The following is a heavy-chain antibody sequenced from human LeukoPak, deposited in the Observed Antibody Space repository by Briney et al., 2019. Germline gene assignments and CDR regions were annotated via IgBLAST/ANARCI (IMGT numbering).Heavy chain of an antibody. D-gene: IGHD1-26*01. J-gene: IGHJ4*02. Sequence: SETLSLTCTVSGGSISSSSYYWGWLRQPPGKGLEWIGSIYYSGSTYYNPSLKSRVTISVDTSKNQFSLKLSSVTAADTAVYYCARGLAWELLVPFDFWGQGTLVTVSS. V-gene: IGHV4-39*07. CDR1: GGSISSSSYY. CDR2: IYYSGST. CDR3: ARGLAWELLVPFDF.